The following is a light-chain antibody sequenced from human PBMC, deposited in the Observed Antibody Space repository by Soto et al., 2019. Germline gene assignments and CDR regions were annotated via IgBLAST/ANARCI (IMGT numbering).Light chain of an antibody. CDR3: QQYDSSPRT. J-gene: IGKJ1*01. CDR2: RTS. Sequence: EIVLTQSPGSLSLSPVERATLSCRASQSVSSSYLAWYQQKPGQAPRLLIYRTSNRATGIPDRFSGSGSGTDFTLTISRLEPEDFAVYRCQQYDSSPRTFGQGTKVDIK. CDR1: QSVSSSY. V-gene: IGKV3-20*01.